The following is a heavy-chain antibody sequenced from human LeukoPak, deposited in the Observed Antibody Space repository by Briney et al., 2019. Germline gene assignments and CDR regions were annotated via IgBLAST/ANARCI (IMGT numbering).Heavy chain of an antibody. CDR3: ARGGLYYYGSGSPFDY. D-gene: IGHD3-10*01. CDR1: GFTFSSYS. CDR2: ISSSSSYI. J-gene: IGHJ4*02. V-gene: IGHV3-21*01. Sequence: GGSLRLSCAASGFTFSSYSMNWVRQAPGKGLEWVSSISSSSSYIYYADSVKGRFTISRDNAKNSLYLQMNSLRAEDTAVYYCARGGLYYYGSGSPFDYWGQGTLVTVSS.